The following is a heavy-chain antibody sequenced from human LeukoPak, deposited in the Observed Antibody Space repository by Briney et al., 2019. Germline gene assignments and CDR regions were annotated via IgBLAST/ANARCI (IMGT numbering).Heavy chain of an antibody. CDR1: GFTFSSYA. Sequence: PGGSLRLSRAASGFTFSSYAMSWVRQAPGKGLEWVSAISGSGGSTYYADSVKGRFTISRDNSKNTLYLQMNSLRAEDTAVYYCAKIGVAGYKNPRALMFDYWGQGTLVTVSS. CDR2: ISGSGGST. V-gene: IGHV3-23*01. J-gene: IGHJ4*02. CDR3: AKIGVAGYKNPRALMFDY. D-gene: IGHD5-24*01.